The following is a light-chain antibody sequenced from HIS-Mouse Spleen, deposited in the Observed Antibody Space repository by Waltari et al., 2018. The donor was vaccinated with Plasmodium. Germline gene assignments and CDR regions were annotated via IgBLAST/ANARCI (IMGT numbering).Light chain of an antibody. CDR1: QSISSY. J-gene: IGKJ2*01. V-gene: IGKV1-39*01. CDR3: QQSYSTPYT. CDR2: AAS. Sequence: DIQMIPSPSSLSASVGDRVTITCRASQSISSYLNWYQQKPGKAPKILIYAASSLQSGVPSRFSGSGSGTDVTLTISSLQPEDFATYYCQQSYSTPYTFGQGTKLEIK.